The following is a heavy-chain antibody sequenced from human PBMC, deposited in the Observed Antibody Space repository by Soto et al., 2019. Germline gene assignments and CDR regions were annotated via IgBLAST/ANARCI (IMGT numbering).Heavy chain of an antibody. V-gene: IGHV3-64*01. Sequence: GGSLRLSCAASGFTFSSYAMHWVRQAPGKGLEYVSAISSNGGSTYYANSVKGRFTISRDNSKNTLYLQMGSLRAEDMAVYYCARGNRNQGGWFDPWGQGTLVTVSS. D-gene: IGHD1-26*01. CDR3: ARGNRNQGGWFDP. CDR1: GFTFSSYA. CDR2: ISSNGGST. J-gene: IGHJ5*02.